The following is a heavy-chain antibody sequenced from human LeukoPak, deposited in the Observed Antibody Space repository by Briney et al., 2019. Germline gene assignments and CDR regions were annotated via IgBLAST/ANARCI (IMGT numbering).Heavy chain of an antibody. V-gene: IGHV3-30*02. Sequence: PGVSLRLSCAASGFTFRDFGMHWVRQAPGKVLEWVAFIRNDGSKDYYPDSVKGRFTISRDNSRTTLYLQMHSLRIEDTAVYYCVKGGSSSHNWFDPWGQGILVTVSS. CDR1: GFTFRDFG. J-gene: IGHJ5*02. D-gene: IGHD6-13*01. CDR2: IRNDGSKD. CDR3: VKGGSSSHNWFDP.